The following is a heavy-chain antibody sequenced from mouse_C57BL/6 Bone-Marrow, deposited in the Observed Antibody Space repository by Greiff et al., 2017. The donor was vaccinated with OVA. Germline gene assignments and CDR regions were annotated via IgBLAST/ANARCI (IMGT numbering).Heavy chain of an antibody. CDR3: ARDSGFITTFGFDY. Sequence: VQLQQSGPELVKPGASVKLSCKASGYTFTSYEINWVKQRPGQGIEWIGRIYPRDGSTKYNEKVKGKATLTLDTSASTAYMQLHSLTSESSAVYFCARDSGFITTFGFDYWGQGTTLTVSS. CDR1: GYTFTSYE. V-gene: IGHV1-85*01. D-gene: IGHD1-1*01. J-gene: IGHJ2*01. CDR2: IYPRDGST.